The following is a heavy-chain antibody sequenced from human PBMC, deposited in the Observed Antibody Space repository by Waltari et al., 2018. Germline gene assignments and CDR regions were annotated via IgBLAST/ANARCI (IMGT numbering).Heavy chain of an antibody. V-gene: IGHV3-30*02. CDR1: GFTFSSYG. CDR2: IRYDGSNK. CDR3: AKDLPREDSSGYYGFDY. J-gene: IGHJ4*02. D-gene: IGHD3-22*01. Sequence: QVQLVESGGGVVQPGGSLRLSCAASGFTFSSYGMHWVRQAPGKGLEWVAFIRYDGSNKYYADSVKGRFTISRDNSKNTLYLQMNSLRAEDTAVYYCAKDLPREDSSGYYGFDYWGQGTLVTVSS.